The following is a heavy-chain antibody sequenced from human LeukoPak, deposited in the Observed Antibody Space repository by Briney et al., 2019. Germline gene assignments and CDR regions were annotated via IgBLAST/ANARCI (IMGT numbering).Heavy chain of an antibody. Sequence: SVKVSCKASGFTFTRSAVQWVRQARGRRLEWIGWIVVGSGNTNYAQKFQERVTITRDMSTSTAYMELSSLGSEDTAVYYCAADTSANILTGYYISYYGMDVWGQGTAVTVSS. J-gene: IGHJ6*02. D-gene: IGHD3-9*01. CDR1: GFTFTRSA. CDR3: AADTSANILTGYYISYYGMDV. CDR2: IVVGSGNT. V-gene: IGHV1-58*01.